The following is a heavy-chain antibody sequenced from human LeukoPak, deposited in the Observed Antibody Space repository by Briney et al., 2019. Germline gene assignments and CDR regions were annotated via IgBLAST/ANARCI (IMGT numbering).Heavy chain of an antibody. Sequence: ASVKVSCKASGYSFAAYYLHWVRQAPGQGLEWMRWINPQSGGTSSAQKFQGRVTMARDTSITTGYMELNGLTPDDTAVYYCARDNNSATDYWGQGTLVTVSS. V-gene: IGHV1-2*02. CDR3: ARDNNSATDY. CDR2: INPQSGGT. J-gene: IGHJ4*02. CDR1: GYSFAAYY. D-gene: IGHD1/OR15-1a*01.